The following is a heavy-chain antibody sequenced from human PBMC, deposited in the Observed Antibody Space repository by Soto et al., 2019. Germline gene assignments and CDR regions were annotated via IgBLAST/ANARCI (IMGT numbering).Heavy chain of an antibody. CDR3: ASHSGYCSGGSCYSPAWFDP. CDR2: ISYSGST. CDR1: GGSISSSSYY. V-gene: IGHV4-39*01. Sequence: QLQLQESGPGLVKPSETLSLTCTVSGGSISSSSYYWGWIRQPPGKGLEWIGSISYSGSTYYNPSLKSRVTISVDTSKNQFSLKLSSVTAADTAVYYCASHSGYCSGGSCYSPAWFDPWGQGTLVTVSS. D-gene: IGHD2-15*01. J-gene: IGHJ5*02.